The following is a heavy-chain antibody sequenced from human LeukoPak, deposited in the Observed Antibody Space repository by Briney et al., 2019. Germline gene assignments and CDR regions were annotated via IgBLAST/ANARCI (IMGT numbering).Heavy chain of an antibody. CDR3: AKQEIGTTWSAGY. Sequence: GGSLRLSCAASGFTFSSYGMHWVRQAPGKGLEWVTVISYDGSHKYYADSVKGRFTISRDDSKNTLYLQMNSLRDEDTAVYYCAKQEIGTTWSAGYWGQGTLVTVSS. V-gene: IGHV3-30*18. CDR2: ISYDGSHK. D-gene: IGHD1-14*01. CDR1: GFTFSSYG. J-gene: IGHJ4*02.